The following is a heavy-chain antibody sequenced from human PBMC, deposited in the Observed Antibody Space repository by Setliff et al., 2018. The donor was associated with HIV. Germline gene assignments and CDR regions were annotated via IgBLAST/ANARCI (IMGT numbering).Heavy chain of an antibody. J-gene: IGHJ4*02. CDR1: GGSFTDFY. CDR3: ARRLGATVFYYFDY. D-gene: IGHD3-16*01. CDR2: ITHSGST. V-gene: IGHV4-34*10. Sequence: PSETLSLTCAVYGGSFTDFYWTFIRQSPGKGLEWIGEITHSGSTTYDPSLKSRITVSVDTSKNQFSLKLSSVTAADTAVYYCARRLGATVFYYFDYWGQGTLVTVSS.